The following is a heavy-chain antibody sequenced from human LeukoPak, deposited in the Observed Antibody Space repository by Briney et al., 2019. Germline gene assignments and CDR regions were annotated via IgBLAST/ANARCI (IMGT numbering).Heavy chain of an antibody. Sequence: GESLKISCKGSGYSFTSYWIGWVRQMPGKGLEWMGIIYPGDSDTRYSPSFQGQVTISADKSISTAYLQWSSLKASDTAMYYCARQRDYGDYMAYFDYWGQGTVVTVSS. CDR1: GYSFTSYW. J-gene: IGHJ4*02. CDR2: IYPGDSDT. D-gene: IGHD4-17*01. CDR3: ARQRDYGDYMAYFDY. V-gene: IGHV5-51*01.